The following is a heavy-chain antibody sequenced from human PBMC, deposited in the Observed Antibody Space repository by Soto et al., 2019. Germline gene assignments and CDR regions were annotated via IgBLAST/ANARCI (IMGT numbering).Heavy chain of an antibody. J-gene: IGHJ4*02. CDR1: GFTFRNYW. CDR3: VSGFGKADH. D-gene: IGHD3-10*01. Sequence: EVQVVESGGGLVQPGGSLRLSCPASGFTFRNYWMTWVRQAPGKGVEWVANIKADGSEKYYVDSVKGRFTISRDNAENCLDVEMNSLRGQGPGVYYCVSGFGKADHWGQGTLVTVSS. V-gene: IGHV3-7*05. CDR2: IKADGSEK.